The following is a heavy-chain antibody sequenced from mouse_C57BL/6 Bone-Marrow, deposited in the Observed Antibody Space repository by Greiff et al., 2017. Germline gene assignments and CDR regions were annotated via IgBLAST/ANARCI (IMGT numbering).Heavy chain of an antibody. CDR2: IDPSDSYT. D-gene: IGHD2-4*01. Sequence: QVQLQQPGAELVRPGTSVKLSCKASGYTFTSYWMHWVKQRPGQGLEWIGVIDPSDSYTNYNQKFKGKATLTVDTSSSTAYMQLSSLTSEDSAVYYCARRAYDFDYAMDYWGQGTSVSVSS. V-gene: IGHV1-59*01. CDR1: GYTFTSYW. J-gene: IGHJ4*01. CDR3: ARRAYDFDYAMDY.